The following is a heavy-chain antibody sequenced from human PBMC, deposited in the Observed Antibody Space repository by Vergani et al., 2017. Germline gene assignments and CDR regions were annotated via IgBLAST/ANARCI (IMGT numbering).Heavy chain of an antibody. D-gene: IGHD2-2*01. J-gene: IGHJ1*01. Sequence: QVQLVQSGAEVKKPGSSVKVSCKASGGTFSSCAISWVRQAPGQGLEWMGGIIPIFGTANYAQKFQGRVTITADESTSTAYMELSSLRSEDTAVYYCARSYCSSTSCPNIVHHAEYFQHWGQGTLVTVSS. CDR3: ARSYCSSTSCPNIVHHAEYFQH. CDR2: IIPIFGTA. V-gene: IGHV1-69*01. CDR1: GGTFSSCA.